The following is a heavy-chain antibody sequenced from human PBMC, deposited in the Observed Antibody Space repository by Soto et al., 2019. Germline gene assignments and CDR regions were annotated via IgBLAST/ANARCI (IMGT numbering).Heavy chain of an antibody. CDR1: GLTFSTYG. D-gene: IGHD4-17*01. CDR3: AKDSLGGMGTVMMPGPD. Sequence: VQLVESGGGVVQPGRSLRLSCAVSGLTFSTYGMHWVRQAPGKGLEWVAVISYDVRKTHYADSVRGRFTISRDNFKSTLYLQMNDLRPDDTALYYCAKDSLGGMGTVMMPGPDWGQGTLVTVSS. J-gene: IGHJ4*02. V-gene: IGHV3-30*18. CDR2: ISYDVRKT.